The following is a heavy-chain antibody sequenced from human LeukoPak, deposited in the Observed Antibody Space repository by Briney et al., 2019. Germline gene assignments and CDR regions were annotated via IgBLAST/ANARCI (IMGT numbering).Heavy chain of an antibody. V-gene: IGHV4-30-4*08. D-gene: IGHD3-3*01. J-gene: IGHJ6*03. Sequence: SETLSLTCTVSGGSISSGDYYWSWIRQPPGKGLEWIGYIYYSGSTYYNPSLKSRVTISVDTSKNQFSLKLSSVTAADTAVYYCARVPFLEWLRPYYYYMDVWGKGTTVTVSS. CDR1: GGSISSGDYY. CDR2: IYYSGST. CDR3: ARVPFLEWLRPYYYYMDV.